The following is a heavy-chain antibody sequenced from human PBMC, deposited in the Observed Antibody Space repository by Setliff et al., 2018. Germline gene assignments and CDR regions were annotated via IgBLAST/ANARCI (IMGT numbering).Heavy chain of an antibody. CDR1: GESISGHY. Sequence: SETLSLTCAVYGESISGHYWSWIRQPPGKGLEWIGEINHSGSTNYNPSLKSRVTISVDTSKNQFSLKLSSVAAADTAVYYCARGFDVCGGGACYTDGPYYFDYWGLGTLVTVSS. V-gene: IGHV4-34*01. J-gene: IGHJ4*02. CDR2: INHSGST. CDR3: ARGFDVCGGGACYTDGPYYFDY. D-gene: IGHD2-21*02.